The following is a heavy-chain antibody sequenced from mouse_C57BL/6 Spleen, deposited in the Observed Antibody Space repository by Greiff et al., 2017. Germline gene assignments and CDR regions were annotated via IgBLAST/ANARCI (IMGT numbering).Heavy chain of an antibody. CDR3: TDYYGSSPFAY. D-gene: IGHD1-1*01. Sequence: EVKVEESGGGLVQPGGSMKLSCVASGFTFSNYWMHWVRQSPEKGLEWVAQIRLKSDNYATHYAESVKGRFTISRDDSKSSVYLQMNNLRAEDTGIYYCTDYYGSSPFAYWGQGTLVTVSA. V-gene: IGHV6-3*01. J-gene: IGHJ3*01. CDR1: GFTFSNYW. CDR2: IRLKSDNYAT.